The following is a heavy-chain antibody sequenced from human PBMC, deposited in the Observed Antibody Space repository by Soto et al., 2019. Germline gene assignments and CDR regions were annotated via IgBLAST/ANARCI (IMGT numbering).Heavy chain of an antibody. CDR2: IVVGSGNT. Sequence: GASVKVSCKASGFTFTSSAVQWVRQARGQRLEWIGWIVVGSGNTNYAQKFQERVTITRDMSTSTAYMELSSLRSEDTAVYYCAASGRIAVAGTGRNYFDYWGQGTLVTVSS. J-gene: IGHJ4*02. V-gene: IGHV1-58*01. D-gene: IGHD6-19*01. CDR1: GFTFTSSA. CDR3: AASGRIAVAGTGRNYFDY.